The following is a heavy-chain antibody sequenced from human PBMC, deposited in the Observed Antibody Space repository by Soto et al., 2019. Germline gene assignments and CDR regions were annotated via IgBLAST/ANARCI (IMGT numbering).Heavy chain of an antibody. Sequence: QVQLVQSGAEVKKPGASVKVSCKASGYTFTGYYMPWVRQAPGQGLEWMGWLNPNGGGTNYAQKFQVWVPMTRDTSISAAYMELSRLRADDTAVYYCARGEYYFDYWGQGTLVTVSS. V-gene: IGHV1-2*04. J-gene: IGHJ4*02. CDR3: ARGEYYFDY. CDR2: LNPNGGGT. D-gene: IGHD3-10*01. CDR1: GYTFTGYY.